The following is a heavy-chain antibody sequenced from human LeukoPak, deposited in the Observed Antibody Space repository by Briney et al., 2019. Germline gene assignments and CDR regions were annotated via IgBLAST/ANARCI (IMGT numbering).Heavy chain of an antibody. V-gene: IGHV1-46*01. J-gene: IGHJ4*02. CDR2: INPSGGST. Sequence: ASVKVSCKASGYTFTSYYMHWVRQAPGQGLEWMGIINPSGGSTSYAQKFQGRVTMTRDTSTSTVYMELSSLRSEDTAVYYCARDLRGTFLERLPSGYWGQGTLVTVSS. CDR3: ARDLRGTFLERLPSGY. D-gene: IGHD1-1*01. CDR1: GYTFTSYY.